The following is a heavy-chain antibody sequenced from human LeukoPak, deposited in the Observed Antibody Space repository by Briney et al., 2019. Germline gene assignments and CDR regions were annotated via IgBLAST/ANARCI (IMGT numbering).Heavy chain of an antibody. CDR3: AREIVVPAANFDY. CDR1: GYTFTGYY. CDR2: INPNSGGT. V-gene: IGHV1-2*02. Sequence: ASVKVSCKASGYTFTGYYMHWVRQAPGPGLEWMGWINPNSGGTNYAQKFQGRVTMTRDTSISTAYMELSRLRSDDTAVYYCAREIVVPAANFDYWGQGTLVTVSS. D-gene: IGHD2-2*01. J-gene: IGHJ4*02.